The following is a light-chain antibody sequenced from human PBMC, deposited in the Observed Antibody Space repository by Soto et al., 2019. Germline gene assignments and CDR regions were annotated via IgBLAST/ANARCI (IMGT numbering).Light chain of an antibody. CDR3: QQYNTWPRT. V-gene: IGKV3-15*01. J-gene: IGKJ1*01. CDR2: GAS. CDR1: QSVSSD. Sequence: EIVITQSPATLSVSPGERAALSCRASQSVSSDLAWYQQKPGQPPRLLVFGASTRATGIPAGFSGLGSGRHFTLTISSLRSEDFAVYYCQQYNTWPRTFGQGTKVDI.